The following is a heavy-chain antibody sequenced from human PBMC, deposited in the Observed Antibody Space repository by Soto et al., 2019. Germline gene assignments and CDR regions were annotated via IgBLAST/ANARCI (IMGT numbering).Heavy chain of an antibody. CDR3: AKRHTPLMVRGVSDY. V-gene: IGHV3-23*01. CDR2: ISGSGGST. J-gene: IGHJ4*02. CDR1: GFTFSSYA. D-gene: IGHD3-10*01. Sequence: GGSLRLSCAASGFTFSSYAMSWVRQAPGKGLEWVSAISGSGGSTYYADSVKGRFTISRDNSKNTLYLQMNSLRAEDTAVYYCAKRHTPLMVRGVSDYWGQGTLVTVSS.